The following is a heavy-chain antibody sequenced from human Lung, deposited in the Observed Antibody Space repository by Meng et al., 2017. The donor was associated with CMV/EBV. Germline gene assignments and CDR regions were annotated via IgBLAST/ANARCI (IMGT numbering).Heavy chain of an antibody. Sequence: GGSXRLXXKGSGYSFTSYWIGWVRQMPGKGLEWMGIIYPGDSDTRYSPSFQGQVTISADKSISTAYLQWSSLKASDTAMYYCARQIGNAAHDAFDIWGQGTMVXVSS. D-gene: IGHD2-15*01. CDR1: GYSFTSYW. V-gene: IGHV5-51*01. CDR3: ARQIGNAAHDAFDI. J-gene: IGHJ3*02. CDR2: IYPGDSDT.